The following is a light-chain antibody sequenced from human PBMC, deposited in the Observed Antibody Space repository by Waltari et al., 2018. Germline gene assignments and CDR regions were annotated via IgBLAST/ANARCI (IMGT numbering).Light chain of an antibody. J-gene: IGKJ2*01. CDR1: QGISSY. Sequence: AIRITQSPSSLSASTGDRVTITCRASQGISSYLAWYQQKPGKAPKLLIYAASTLQSGVPSRFSGSGSGTEFTLTISCLQSEDFATYYCQQYYSYPRTFGQGTKLEIK. V-gene: IGKV1-8*01. CDR2: AAS. CDR3: QQYYSYPRT.